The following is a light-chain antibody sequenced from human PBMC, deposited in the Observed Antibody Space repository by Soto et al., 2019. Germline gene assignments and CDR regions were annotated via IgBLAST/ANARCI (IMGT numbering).Light chain of an antibody. V-gene: IGKV3-20*01. CDR1: QSVSGNY. J-gene: IGKJ5*01. CDR2: GAS. CDR3: QQYGRSPF. Sequence: VSTQSPGTQSLSPAPRPTLSCGASQSVSGNYLAWYQQKPDQAPRLLIFGASNRATGIPDRFTGSGSGTDFTLTISRLEPDDFAVYYCQQYGRSPFFGQGTRLEIK.